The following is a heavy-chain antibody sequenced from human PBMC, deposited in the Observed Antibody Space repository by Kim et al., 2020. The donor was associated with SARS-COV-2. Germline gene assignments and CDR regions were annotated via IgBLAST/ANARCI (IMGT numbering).Heavy chain of an antibody. CDR2: IIPILGIA. Sequence: SVKVSCKASGGTFSSYAISWVRQAPGQGLEWMGRIIPILGIANYAQKFQGRVTITADKSTSTAYMELSSLRSEETAGYYCAREWYSSSWWTVYYWGQGT. J-gene: IGHJ4*02. CDR3: AREWYSSSWWTVYY. V-gene: IGHV1-69*04. D-gene: IGHD6-13*01. CDR1: GGTFSSYA.